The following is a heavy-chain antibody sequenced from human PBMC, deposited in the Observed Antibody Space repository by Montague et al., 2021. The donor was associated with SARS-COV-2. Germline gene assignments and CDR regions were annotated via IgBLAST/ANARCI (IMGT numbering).Heavy chain of an antibody. CDR3: ARDYGDYGSGYYYGMDV. V-gene: IGHV4-34*01. D-gene: IGHD4-17*01. CDR1: GGSFSGYY. CDR2: IYYSGST. J-gene: IGHJ6*02. Sequence: SETLSLTCAVYGGSFSGYYWSWIRQPPGKVLEWIGSIYYSGSTYYNPSLKSRVTISVDTSKNQFSLKLSSVTAADTAVYYCARDYGDYGSGYYYGMDVWGQGTTVTVSS.